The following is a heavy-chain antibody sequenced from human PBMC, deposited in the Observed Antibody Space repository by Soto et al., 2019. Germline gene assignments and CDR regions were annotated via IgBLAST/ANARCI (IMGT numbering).Heavy chain of an antibody. CDR2: INPSGGST. V-gene: IGHV1-46*01. CDR3: ARQGIVVVPAAMNYYYGMDV. D-gene: IGHD2-2*01. CDR1: GYTFTDYY. J-gene: IGHJ6*02. Sequence: GASVKVSCKASGYTFTDYYMHWVRQAPGQGLEWMGIINPSGGSTSYAQKFQGRVTMTRDTSTSTVYMELSSLRSEDTAVYYCARQGIVVVPAAMNYYYGMDVWGQGTTVTVSS.